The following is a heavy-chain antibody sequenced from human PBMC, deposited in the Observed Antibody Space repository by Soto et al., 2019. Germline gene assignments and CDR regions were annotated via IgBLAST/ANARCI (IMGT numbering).Heavy chain of an antibody. CDR1: GGTFSSYT. J-gene: IGHJ4*02. V-gene: IGHV1-69*02. CDR3: EHIVVVPAATRKNSDY. CDR2: IIPILGIA. D-gene: IGHD2-2*01. Sequence: SVKVSCKASGGTFSSYTISWVRQAPGQGLEWMGRIIPILGIANYAQKFQGRVTITADKSTSTAYMELSSLRSEDTAVYYCEHIVVVPAATRKNSDYWGRGTLVTVSS.